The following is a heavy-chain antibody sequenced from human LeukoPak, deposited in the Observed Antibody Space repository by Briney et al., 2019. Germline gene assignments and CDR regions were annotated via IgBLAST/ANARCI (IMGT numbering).Heavy chain of an antibody. V-gene: IGHV4-4*07. CDR1: GGSISSYD. CDR2: IYATGST. Sequence: SETLSLTCTVSGGSISSYDWSWIRQPAGKGLEWIGQIYATGSTNCNPSLKSRVTMSVDTSKNQFSLELTSVTAADTAVYYCAREGDCSGGSCYSGPFDYWGQGTLVTVSS. J-gene: IGHJ4*02. D-gene: IGHD2-15*01. CDR3: AREGDCSGGSCYSGPFDY.